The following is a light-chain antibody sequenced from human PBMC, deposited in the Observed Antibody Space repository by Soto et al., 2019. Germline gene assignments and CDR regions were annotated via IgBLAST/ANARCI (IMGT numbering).Light chain of an antibody. CDR1: QSVSSN. V-gene: IGKV3-15*01. Sequence: EIVMTQSPATLSVSPGERATLSCRASQSVSSNLAWYQQKLGQAPRLLIYGASTRATGIPARFSGSGSGTEFTLTISSLQSEDVAVYYCQQYNNWPPKDTFGQGTKLEIK. CDR3: QQYNNWPPKDT. J-gene: IGKJ2*01. CDR2: GAS.